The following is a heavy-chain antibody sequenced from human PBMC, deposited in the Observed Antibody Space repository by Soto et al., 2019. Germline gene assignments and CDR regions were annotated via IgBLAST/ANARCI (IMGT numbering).Heavy chain of an antibody. J-gene: IGHJ4*02. CDR2: ISAYNGNR. CDR1: GYTFASYG. CDR3: ARGIVGAPNFDY. D-gene: IGHD1-26*01. V-gene: IGHV1-18*04. Sequence: ASVKVSCKASGYTFASYGTSWVRQAPGRGLEWMGWISAYNGNRHVAQKFQGRITMTTDTSTSTAYMELRSLRSDDTAVYYCARGIVGAPNFDYWGQGTLVTVSS.